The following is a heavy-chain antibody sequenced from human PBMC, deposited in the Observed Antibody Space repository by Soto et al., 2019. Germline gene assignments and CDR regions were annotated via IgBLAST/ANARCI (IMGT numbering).Heavy chain of an antibody. CDR2: MSHSGGT. V-gene: IGHV4-61*01. CDR1: GGFVSSGSYY. J-gene: IGHJ5*02. CDR3: ARSTRSWFDP. Sequence: SETLSLTCAVYGGFVSSGSYYWSWIRQPPGKGLEWIGEMSHSGGTHFNPSLKSRVTISVDTSKNLFSLKLRYVTAADTAVYYCARSTRSWFDPWGQGILVTVSS.